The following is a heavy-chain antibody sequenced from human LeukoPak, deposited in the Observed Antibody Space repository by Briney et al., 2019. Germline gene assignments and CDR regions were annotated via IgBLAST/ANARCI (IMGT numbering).Heavy chain of an antibody. D-gene: IGHD2-2*01. Sequence: PGGSLRLSCAGSGFTFSSYSMNWVRQAPGRGLEWVSYISSSSSTIYYADSVKGRFTISRDSAKNSLYLQMNSLRAEDTAVYYCARDRPLGYCSSTSCYYYYGMDVSGQGTTVTVSS. CDR1: GFTFSSYS. CDR2: ISSSSSTI. CDR3: ARDRPLGYCSSTSCYYYYGMDV. J-gene: IGHJ6*02. V-gene: IGHV3-48*04.